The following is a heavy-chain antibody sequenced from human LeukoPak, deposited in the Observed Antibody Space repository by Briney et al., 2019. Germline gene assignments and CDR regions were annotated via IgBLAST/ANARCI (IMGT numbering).Heavy chain of an antibody. CDR3: ANNRYFDWLAPVSGLFDY. D-gene: IGHD3-9*01. CDR2: ISGSGGST. CDR1: GFTFSSYA. Sequence: PGGSLRLSCAASGFTFSSYAMSWVRQAPGKGLEWVSAISGSGGSTYYADSVKGRFTISRDNSKNTLYLQMNSLRAEDTAVYYCANNRYFDWLAPVSGLFDYWGQGTLVTVSS. V-gene: IGHV3-23*01. J-gene: IGHJ4*02.